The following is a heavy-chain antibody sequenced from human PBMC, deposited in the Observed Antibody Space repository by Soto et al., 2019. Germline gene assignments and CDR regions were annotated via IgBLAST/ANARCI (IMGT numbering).Heavy chain of an antibody. D-gene: IGHD3-3*01. V-gene: IGHV1-69*13. CDR3: ATGVIWIGYFTVDS. CDR2: FIPVYRTL. CDR1: GGSFGNSA. J-gene: IGHJ4*02. Sequence: SVKVSCKXSGGSFGNSAINWVRETPGQGLEWLGGFIPVYRTLNYAQKFQGRVTITADESTGTAYMTLSSLASDDTAVYYCATGVIWIGYFTVDSWGQGTRVTVSS.